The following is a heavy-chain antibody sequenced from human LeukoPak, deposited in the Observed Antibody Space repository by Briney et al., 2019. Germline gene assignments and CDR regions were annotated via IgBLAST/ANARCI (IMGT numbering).Heavy chain of an antibody. D-gene: IGHD3-9*01. V-gene: IGHV4-34*01. J-gene: IGHJ4*02. CDR3: ARSRRYFDWLSPFDY. Sequence: SETLSLTCAVYGGSFSGYYWSWLRQPPGKGLEWIGEINHSGSTNYNPSLKSRVTISVDTSKNQFSLKLSSVTAADTAVYYCARSRRYFDWLSPFDYWGQGTLVTVSS. CDR1: GGSFSGYY. CDR2: INHSGST.